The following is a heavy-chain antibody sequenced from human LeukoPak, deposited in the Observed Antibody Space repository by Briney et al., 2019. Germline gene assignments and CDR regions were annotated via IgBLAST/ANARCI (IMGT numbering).Heavy chain of an antibody. J-gene: IGHJ2*01. CDR2: ISYDGSNK. CDR1: GFTFSSYA. Sequence: PGGSLRLSCAASGFTFSSYAMHWVRQAPGKGLEWVAVISYDGSNKYYADSVKGRFTISRDNSKNTLYLQMNSLRAEDTAVYYCARERHLPGVYYDSSGYNRPHYWYFDLWGRGTLVTVSS. CDR3: ARERHLPGVYYDSSGYNRPHYWYFDL. D-gene: IGHD3-22*01. V-gene: IGHV3-30-3*01.